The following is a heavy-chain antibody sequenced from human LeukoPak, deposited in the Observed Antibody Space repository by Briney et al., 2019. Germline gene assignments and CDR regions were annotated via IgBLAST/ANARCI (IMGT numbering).Heavy chain of an antibody. J-gene: IGHJ4*02. CDR1: GFTFSSYA. Sequence: PGGSLGLSCAASGFTFSSYAMSWVRQAPGKGLERVSAISGSGGSTCYADSVKGRFTISRDNSKNTLYLQMNSLRAEDTAVYYCAKGRGGYSGYVAWSYFDYWGQGTLVTVSS. CDR3: AKGRGGYSGYVAWSYFDY. D-gene: IGHD5-12*01. CDR2: ISGSGGST. V-gene: IGHV3-23*01.